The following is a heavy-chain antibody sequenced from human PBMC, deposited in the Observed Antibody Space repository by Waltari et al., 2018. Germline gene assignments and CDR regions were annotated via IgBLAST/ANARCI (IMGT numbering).Heavy chain of an antibody. CDR3: ARDPGPIVGAPDY. J-gene: IGHJ4*02. CDR2: INPNNGDT. CDR1: GYTFTCYH. V-gene: IGHV1-2*02. Sequence: QVQLVQSGAEVKKPGPSVKVACQASGYTFTCYHLPWLRQAPGQGLEWMGWINPNNGDTNYAQNFLGRVTMTRDTSINTAYMVLTGLRSDDTAVFYCARDPGPIVGAPDYWGQGTLVTVSS. D-gene: IGHD1-26*01.